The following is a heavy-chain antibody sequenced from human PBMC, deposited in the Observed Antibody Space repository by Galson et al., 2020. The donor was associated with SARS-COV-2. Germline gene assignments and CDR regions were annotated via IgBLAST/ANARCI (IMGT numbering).Heavy chain of an antibody. CDR2: ISWRNRKM. V-gene: IGHV3-9*01. CDR1: GYTFKDHA. CDR3: IRSAENYGDYASNWYFDL. J-gene: IGHJ2*01. Sequence: GGSLRLSCAASGYTFKDHAMHWVRRAPGEGLEWVSGISWRNRKMGYADSVKGRFTISRDDATNSLYLQMNSLRPDDTALYYCIRSAENYGDYASNWYFDLWGRGTLVTVSS. D-gene: IGHD4-17*01.